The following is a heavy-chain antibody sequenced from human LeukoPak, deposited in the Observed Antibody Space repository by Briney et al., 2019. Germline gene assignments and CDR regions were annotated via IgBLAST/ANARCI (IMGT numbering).Heavy chain of an antibody. D-gene: IGHD6-19*01. V-gene: IGHV7-4-1*02. J-gene: IGHJ4*02. CDR1: GYTFTSYA. Sequence: ASVKVSCKASGYTFTSYAMNWVRQAPGQGLEWMGWINTNTGNPSYARGFTGRFVFSLDTSVSTAYLQISSLKAEDTAVYYRARVGSGWYVVYWGQGTLVTVSS. CDR3: ARVGSGWYVVY. CDR2: INTNTGNP.